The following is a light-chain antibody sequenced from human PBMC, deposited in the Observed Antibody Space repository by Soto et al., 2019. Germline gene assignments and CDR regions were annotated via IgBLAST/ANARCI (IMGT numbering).Light chain of an antibody. Sequence: EIVWTQSRGTLSVCRGERATLSCRASQSVSSYLVWYQQKPGQARRLLLYDASNRATGIPARFSGSGSETDCTLTISSLESEDVAVYYCQQPMNWPLTFGQGTRLEIK. J-gene: IGKJ5*01. CDR1: QSVSSY. V-gene: IGKV3-11*01. CDR2: DAS. CDR3: QQPMNWPLT.